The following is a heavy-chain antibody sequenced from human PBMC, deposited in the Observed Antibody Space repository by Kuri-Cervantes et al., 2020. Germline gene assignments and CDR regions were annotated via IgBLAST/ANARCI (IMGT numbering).Heavy chain of an antibody. Sequence: GESLKISCAASGFTFSTYGMHWVRQAPGKGLEWVAIIWNDGSEKFYADSVKGRSTISRDNSKNTLYLQMNSLRPEDTAVYYCAKAAGGLSDYYYMDLWGKGTTVTVSS. CDR3: AKAAGGLSDYYYMDL. CDR2: IWNDGSEK. CDR1: GFTFSTYG. D-gene: IGHD3-10*01. J-gene: IGHJ6*03. V-gene: IGHV3-30*02.